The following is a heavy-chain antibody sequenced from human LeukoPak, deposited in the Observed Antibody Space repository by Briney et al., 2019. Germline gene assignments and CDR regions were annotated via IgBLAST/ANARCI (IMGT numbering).Heavy chain of an antibody. D-gene: IGHD4-17*01. CDR1: GFTFSSYS. Sequence: PGGSLRLSCAASGFTFSSYSMNWVRQAPGKGLEWVSYISSGNSYIYYADSVKGRFTISRDNAKNSLYLQMNSLRADDTAVYYCARDTYGDYVFDYWGQGTLVTVSS. CDR3: ARDTYGDYVFDY. J-gene: IGHJ4*02. V-gene: IGHV3-21*01. CDR2: ISSGNSYI.